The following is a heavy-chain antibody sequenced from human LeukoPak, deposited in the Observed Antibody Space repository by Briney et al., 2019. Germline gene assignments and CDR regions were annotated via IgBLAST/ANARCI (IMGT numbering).Heavy chain of an antibody. J-gene: IGHJ4*02. V-gene: IGHV3-33*06. CDR2: MSYDGSSK. CDR3: AKDVGDNWSGYSLKYYFDD. D-gene: IGHD3-3*01. CDR1: GFTFSSFG. Sequence: GGSLRLSCAASGFTFSSFGMHWIRQAPGKGLEWVAVMSYDGSSKFYADSVKGRFTISRDNSMGTLYLHMNSLRAEDTAVYYCAKDVGDNWSGYSLKYYFDDWGQGTRVTVSS.